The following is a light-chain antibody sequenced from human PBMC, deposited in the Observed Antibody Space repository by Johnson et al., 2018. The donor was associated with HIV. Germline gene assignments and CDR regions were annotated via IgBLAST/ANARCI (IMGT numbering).Light chain of an antibody. CDR3: GTWDSSLSASYV. CDR1: SSNIENYF. J-gene: IGLJ1*01. V-gene: IGLV1-51*02. CDR2: EDY. Sequence: QSVLTQPPSVSAAPGQRVNISCSGHSSNIENYFVCWYQQLPGAAPRLLIYEDYKRPSGIPDRFSGSKSGASATLGITGLQTGDEADYYCGTWDSSLSASYVFGTGTKVTVL.